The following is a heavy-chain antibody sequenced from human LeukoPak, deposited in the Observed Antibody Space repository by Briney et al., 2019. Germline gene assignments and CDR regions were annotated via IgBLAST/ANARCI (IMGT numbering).Heavy chain of an antibody. CDR2: INHSGST. CDR3: ARGRRRPRLAAFDI. D-gene: IGHD3-3*02. V-gene: IGHV4-34*01. J-gene: IGHJ3*02. Sequence: PSETLSLTCAVYGGSFSGYYWSWIRQPPGKGLEWIGEINHSGSTNYIPSLKSRVTISVDTSKNQSSLKLSSVTAADTAVYYCARGRRRPRLAAFDIWGQGTMVTVSS. CDR1: GGSFSGYY.